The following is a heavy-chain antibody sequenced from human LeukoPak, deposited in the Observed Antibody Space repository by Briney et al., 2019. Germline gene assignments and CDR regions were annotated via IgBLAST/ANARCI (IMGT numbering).Heavy chain of an antibody. V-gene: IGHV3-9*01. J-gene: IGHJ6*02. CDR3: AKAGGATIGYYGMDV. D-gene: IGHD1-26*01. CDR1: GFTFDDYA. Sequence: PGRSLRLSCAASGFTFDDYAMHWVRHAPGKGLEWVSGISWNSGSIGYADSVKGRFTISRDNAKNTLYLQMNSLRAEDTALYYCAKAGGATIGYYGMDVWGQGTTVTVSS. CDR2: ISWNSGSI.